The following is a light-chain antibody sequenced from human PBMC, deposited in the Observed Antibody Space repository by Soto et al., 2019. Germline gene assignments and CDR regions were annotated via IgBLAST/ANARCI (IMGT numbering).Light chain of an antibody. Sequence: QSALTQPASVSGSPGQSITISCTGTSSDVGSYNLVSWYQQHPGKAPKLMIYEGSKRPSGVSNRFSGSKSGNTASLTISGLQAEDEADYYCRSYAGSSTHVFGTGTKVTV. J-gene: IGLJ1*01. V-gene: IGLV2-23*01. CDR2: EGS. CDR3: RSYAGSSTHV. CDR1: SSDVGSYNL.